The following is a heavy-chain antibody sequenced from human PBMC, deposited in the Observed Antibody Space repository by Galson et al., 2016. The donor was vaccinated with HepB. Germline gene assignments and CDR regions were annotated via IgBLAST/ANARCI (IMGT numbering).Heavy chain of an antibody. CDR3: VRLGLGTLYY. CDR1: GYTFSGYL. V-gene: IGHV1-3*01. CDR2: INPGDGNT. Sequence: SVKVSCKASGYTFSGYLIHWVRQAPGQRPEWMGYINPGDGNTKNSQRLQDRVTITRDTSAATAYMELDSLRSEDTAVYYCVRLGLGTLYYWGQGTLVTVSS. D-gene: IGHD2/OR15-2a*01. J-gene: IGHJ4*02.